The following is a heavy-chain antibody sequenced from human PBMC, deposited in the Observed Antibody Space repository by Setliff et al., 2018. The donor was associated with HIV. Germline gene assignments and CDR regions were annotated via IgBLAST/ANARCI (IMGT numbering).Heavy chain of an antibody. CDR3: ARADDYYDSSGYYRYYYYGMDV. J-gene: IGHJ6*02. V-gene: IGHV4-4*02. Sequence: SETLSLTCAVSGGSISSSNWWSWVRQPPGKGLEWIGEIYQSGSTNYNPSLKSRVTITVDTSKNQFSLKLSSVTAADTAVYYCARADDYYDSSGYYRYYYYGMDVWGQGTTVTVSS. CDR1: GGSISSSNW. D-gene: IGHD3-22*01. CDR2: IYQSGST.